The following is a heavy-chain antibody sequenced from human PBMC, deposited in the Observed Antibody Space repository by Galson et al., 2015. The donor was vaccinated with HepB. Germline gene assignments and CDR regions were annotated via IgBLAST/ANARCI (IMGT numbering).Heavy chain of an antibody. CDR2: ITPILGIA. D-gene: IGHD1-26*01. CDR1: GGTVSSYT. V-gene: IGHV1-69*02. CDR3: ASGGELTSGAFDI. Sequence: SVKVSCKAPGGTVSSYTISWVRQAPGQGLEWMGRITPILGIANYAQKFQGRVTVTADKSTSTAYMELSSLRSEDTAVYYCASGGELTSGAFDIWGQGTMVTVSS. J-gene: IGHJ3*02.